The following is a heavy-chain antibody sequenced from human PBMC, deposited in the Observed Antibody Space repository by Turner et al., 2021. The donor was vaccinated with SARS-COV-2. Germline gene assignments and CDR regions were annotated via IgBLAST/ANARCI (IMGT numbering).Heavy chain of an antibody. Sequence: QVQLQDSGRGLLKPSQTLSLTCTVSGDPTSGYYWSWFRQPAGKGLEWIGRMYTSRSTNYNPSLKSRVTMSLDSSKNQFYMKLNSVTAADTAMYYCARSGTGRYFDWLLLIDYWGQGTLVTVSS. CDR2: MYTSRST. J-gene: IGHJ4*02. CDR1: GDPTSGYY. V-gene: IGHV4-4*07. CDR3: ARSGTGRYFDWLLLIDY. D-gene: IGHD3-9*01.